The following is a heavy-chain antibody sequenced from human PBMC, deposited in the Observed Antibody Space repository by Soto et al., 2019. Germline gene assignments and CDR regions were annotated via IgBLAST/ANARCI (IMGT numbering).Heavy chain of an antibody. CDR3: DFLSTSLDFYF. V-gene: IGHV5-10-1*01. D-gene: IGHD3-3*02. Sequence: GESLKISCKGSGYRFTRYWISWVRQMPGKGLEWMGRIDPSNYYTYYSPSFHGNVTISADNSISTAYLQWSKLRSSDTAVYYCDFLSTSLDFYFWEQDSRVTASS. CDR1: GYRFTRYW. CDR2: IDPSNYYT. J-gene: IGHJ4*01.